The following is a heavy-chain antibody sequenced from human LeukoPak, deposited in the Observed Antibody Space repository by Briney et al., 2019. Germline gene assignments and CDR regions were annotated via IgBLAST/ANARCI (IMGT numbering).Heavy chain of an antibody. CDR3: ARDRRALEWIMRPGRFDP. J-gene: IGHJ5*02. D-gene: IGHD3-3*01. CDR2: ISSSGSTI. Sequence: GGSLRLSCAASGFTFSDYYMSWIRQAPGKWLEWVSYISSSGSTIYYADSVKGRFTISRDNAKNSLYLQMNSLRAEDTAVYYCARDRRALEWIMRPGRFDPWGQGTLVTVSS. V-gene: IGHV3-11*04. CDR1: GFTFSDYY.